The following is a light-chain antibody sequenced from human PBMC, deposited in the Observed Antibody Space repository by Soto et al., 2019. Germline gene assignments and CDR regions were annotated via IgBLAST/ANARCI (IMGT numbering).Light chain of an antibody. CDR1: SSDVGAYDY. V-gene: IGLV2-14*01. Sequence: QSVLTQPASVSGSPGQSITISCTGASSDVGAYDYVSWYQQHPGKAPKLTIFDVSNRPSGVSNRFSGSKSGNTASLTISGLQAEDEADYYCSSYTSTSTGVFGTGTKVTVL. CDR2: DVS. CDR3: SSYTSTSTGV. J-gene: IGLJ1*01.